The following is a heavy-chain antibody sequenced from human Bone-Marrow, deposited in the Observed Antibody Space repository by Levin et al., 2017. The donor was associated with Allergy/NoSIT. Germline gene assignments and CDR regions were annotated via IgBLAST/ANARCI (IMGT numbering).Heavy chain of an antibody. CDR1: GYTFTSYG. V-gene: IGHV1-18*01. CDR3: ARDGHSSGWYFGGLGNWFDP. Sequence: ASVKVSCKASGYTFTSYGISWVRQAPGQGLEWMGWISAYNGNTNYAQKLQGRVTMTTDTSTSTAYMELRSLRSDDTAVYYCARDGHSSGWYFGGLGNWFDPWGQGTLVTVSS. J-gene: IGHJ5*02. D-gene: IGHD6-19*01. CDR2: ISAYNGNT.